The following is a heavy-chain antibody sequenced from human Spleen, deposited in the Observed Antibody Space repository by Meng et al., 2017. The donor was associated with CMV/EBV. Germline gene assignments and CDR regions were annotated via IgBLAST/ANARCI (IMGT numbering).Heavy chain of an antibody. CDR1: GYTFNSYG. CDR2: ISTYNGNT. V-gene: IGHV1-18*01. D-gene: IGHD3-10*01. Sequence: ASVKVSCKASGYTFNSYGFSWVRQAPGQGLEWMGWISTYNGNTNYAQKLQGRVTMTADTSTTTAYMELSSLRSDDTAVYYCARDHIRLQWFGAYGMDLWGQGTTVTVSS. J-gene: IGHJ6*02. CDR3: ARDHIRLQWFGAYGMDL.